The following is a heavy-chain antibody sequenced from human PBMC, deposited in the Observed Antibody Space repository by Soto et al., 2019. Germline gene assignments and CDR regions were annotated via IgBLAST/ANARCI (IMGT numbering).Heavy chain of an antibody. CDR1: GFSLSTSGVG. CDR3: AQRRGYSDYAYFDX. D-gene: IGHD4-17*01. CDR2: MYWNDDK. J-gene: IGHJ4*02. V-gene: IGHV2-5*01. Sequence: GSGPTLVNPTQTLTLTCTFSGFSLSTSGVGVCWIRRRPGKALEWLALMYWNDDKPYSTSLKSRITITKDTSKKQVVLTMTNMDTVDTATYYCAQRRGYSDYAYFDXWGQGTLVTVSX.